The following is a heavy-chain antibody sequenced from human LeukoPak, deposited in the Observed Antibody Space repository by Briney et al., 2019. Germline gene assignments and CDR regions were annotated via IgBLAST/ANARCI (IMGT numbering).Heavy chain of an antibody. CDR3: ARDWGEGFY. CDR1: GASISDYY. CDR2: VVYTGVT. Sequence: SETLSLTCSVSGASISDYYWSWIRQSPGKGLEWIGYVVYTGVTKYNPSLKSRASISVDTSKNQVALRLTSVTAADTAVYFCARDWGEGFYWGQGTLVAVSS. J-gene: IGHJ4*02. D-gene: IGHD3-16*01. V-gene: IGHV4-59*01.